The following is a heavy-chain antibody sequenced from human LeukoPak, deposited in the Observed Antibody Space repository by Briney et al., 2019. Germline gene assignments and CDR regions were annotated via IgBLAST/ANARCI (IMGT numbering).Heavy chain of an antibody. CDR2: INHSGST. Sequence: SETLSLTCAVYGGSFSGYYWSWIRQPPGKGLEWIGEINHSGSTNYNPSLKSRVTISVDTSKNQFSLKLSSVTAADTAVYYCARGRILINSSDPWGQGTLVTVSS. CDR3: ARGRILINSSDP. CDR1: GGSFSGYY. V-gene: IGHV4-34*01. J-gene: IGHJ5*02. D-gene: IGHD2-8*01.